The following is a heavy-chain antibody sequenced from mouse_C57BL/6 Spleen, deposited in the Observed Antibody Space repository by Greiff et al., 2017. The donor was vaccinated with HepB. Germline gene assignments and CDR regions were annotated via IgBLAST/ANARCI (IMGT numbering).Heavy chain of an antibody. J-gene: IGHJ4*01. CDR1: GYTFTSYW. D-gene: IGHD2-2*01. CDR2: IHPNSGST. Sequence: QVQLQQSGAELVKPGASVKLSCKASGYTFTSYWMHWVKQRPGQGLEWIGMIHPNSGSTNDNEKFKSKATLTVDNSSSTAYMQLSSLTSEESAVSYCASSVLDGYGGVYYAMDYWGQGTSVTVSS. V-gene: IGHV1-64*01. CDR3: ASSVLDGYGGVYYAMDY.